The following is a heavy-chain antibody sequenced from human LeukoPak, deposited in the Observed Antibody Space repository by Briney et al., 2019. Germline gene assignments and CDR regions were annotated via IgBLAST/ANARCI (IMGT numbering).Heavy chain of an antibody. CDR2: ISSSGSTI. CDR1: GFTFSSYE. Sequence: PGGSLRLSCAASGFTFSSYEMNWVRQAPGKGLEWVSYISSSGSTIYYADSVKGRFTISRDNAKNSLYLQMNSLRAEDTAVYYCARTRYDFWSGYYSMGYYYYYMDVWGKGTTVTVSS. V-gene: IGHV3-48*03. D-gene: IGHD3-3*01. J-gene: IGHJ6*03. CDR3: ARTRYDFWSGYYSMGYYYYYMDV.